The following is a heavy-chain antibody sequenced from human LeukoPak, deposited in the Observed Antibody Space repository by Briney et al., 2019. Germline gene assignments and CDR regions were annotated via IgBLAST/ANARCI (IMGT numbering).Heavy chain of an antibody. D-gene: IGHD3-16*01. J-gene: IGHJ4*02. CDR1: GDSISSYH. CDR3: ARVGRGDHTWGSYYYDH. Sequence: SQTLSFTCTVSGDSISSYHWSCIRQPPGKGLEWIGYISYSGSTNYNPSLKSRVTISVDTSKNQFSLKLSSVTAADTAVYYCARVGRGDHTWGSYYYDHWGQGTLVTVSS. V-gene: IGHV4-59*01. CDR2: ISYSGST.